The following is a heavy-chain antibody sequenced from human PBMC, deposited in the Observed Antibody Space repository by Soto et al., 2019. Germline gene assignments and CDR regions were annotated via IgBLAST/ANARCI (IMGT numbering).Heavy chain of an antibody. CDR2: IFYSGST. J-gene: IGHJ4*02. CDR1: GGSISSGDYF. D-gene: IGHD3-22*01. V-gene: IGHV4-30-4*01. CDR3: ARRGGLDSSGYSSPFDY. Sequence: PSETLSLTCTVSGGSISSGDYFWSWIRQPPRKSLEWIGYIFYSGSTYYNPSLKGRVTISVDTSKNQFSLKLSSVTAADTAVYYCARRGGLDSSGYSSPFDYWGQGTLVTVSS.